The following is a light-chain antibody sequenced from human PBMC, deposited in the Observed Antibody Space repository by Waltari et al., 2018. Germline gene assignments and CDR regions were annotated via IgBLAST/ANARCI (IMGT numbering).Light chain of an antibody. J-gene: IGKJ2*01. V-gene: IGKV4-1*01. CDR2: WAS. CDR3: QQYYSTPYT. CDR1: SMLFTSNNKNY. Sequence: SMLFTSNNKNYLDWYQQIPGHPPKLLIYWASTRESGVPDRFSGSGSGTDFTLTISSLQTEDVAVYYCQQYYSTPYTGGQGTKLEI.